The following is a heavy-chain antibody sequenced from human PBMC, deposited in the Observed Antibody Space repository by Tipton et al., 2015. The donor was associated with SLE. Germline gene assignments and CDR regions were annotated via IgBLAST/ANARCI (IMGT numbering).Heavy chain of an antibody. V-gene: IGHV3-74*01. Sequence: SLRLSCAASGFTFKDYWMHWVRQTRDKGLVWVSRIHGDGSRSDYADSVRGRFTISRDNARKTVWLQMDSLRVEDTAVYYCSTEWQYFPHWGQGTLVTVSS. CDR2: IHGDGSRS. CDR1: GFTFKDYW. D-gene: IGHD5-12*01. J-gene: IGHJ1*01. CDR3: STEWQYFPH.